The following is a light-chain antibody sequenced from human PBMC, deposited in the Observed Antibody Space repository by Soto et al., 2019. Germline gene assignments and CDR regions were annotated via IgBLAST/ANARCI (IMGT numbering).Light chain of an antibody. CDR1: SSDVGGYKY. Sequence: QSVLTQPASVSESPGQSITLTCTGSSSDVGGYKYVSWYQQHPGKAPKLLIYDVTNRPSGVSNRFSGSKSGYTASLTISGLQSEDEADYYCSSYTSFKTLVFGTGTKVTVL. J-gene: IGLJ1*01. V-gene: IGLV2-14*01. CDR2: DVT. CDR3: SSYTSFKTLV.